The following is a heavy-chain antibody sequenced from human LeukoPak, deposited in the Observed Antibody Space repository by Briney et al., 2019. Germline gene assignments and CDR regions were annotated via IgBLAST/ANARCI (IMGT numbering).Heavy chain of an antibody. CDR2: ITASSTAI. Sequence: GRCLRLSCAASGFTFNTYTMNWGRQAPRTGLGWVSSITASSTAIYSADSVKGRFTISRDNAKNFLYLHMTGLRAEDTAVYYCARTYYDILTGYNPYFDYWGQGILVTVSS. CDR1: GFTFNTYT. J-gene: IGHJ4*02. V-gene: IGHV3-21*01. CDR3: ARTYYDILTGYNPYFDY. D-gene: IGHD3-9*01.